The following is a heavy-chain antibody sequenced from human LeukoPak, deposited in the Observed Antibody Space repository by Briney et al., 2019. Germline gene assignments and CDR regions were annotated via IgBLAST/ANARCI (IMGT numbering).Heavy chain of an antibody. CDR2: ISGSGGDT. J-gene: IGHJ6*04. CDR3: AELGITMIGGV. Sequence: PGGTLRLSCAASGFTFSSYSMSWVRQAPGKGLEWVPVISGSGGDTSYADSVKGRFTISRDNSKNSLYLQMNSLRAEDTAVYYCAELGITMIGGVWGKGTTVTISS. D-gene: IGHD3-10*02. V-gene: IGHV3-23*01. CDR1: GFTFSSYS.